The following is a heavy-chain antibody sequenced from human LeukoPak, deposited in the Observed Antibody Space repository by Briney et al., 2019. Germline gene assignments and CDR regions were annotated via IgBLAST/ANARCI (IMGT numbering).Heavy chain of an antibody. J-gene: IGHJ3*02. D-gene: IGHD3-22*01. CDR2: IYYSGST. CDR3: ARTYYYDSSGYIGAFDI. V-gene: IGHV4-59*01. CDR1: GGSISSYY. Sequence: KPSETLSLTCTVSGGSISSYYWSWIRQPPGKELEWIGYIYYSGSTNYNPSLKSRVTISVDTSKNQFSLKLSSVTAADTAVYYCARTYYYDSSGYIGAFDIWGQGTMVTVSS.